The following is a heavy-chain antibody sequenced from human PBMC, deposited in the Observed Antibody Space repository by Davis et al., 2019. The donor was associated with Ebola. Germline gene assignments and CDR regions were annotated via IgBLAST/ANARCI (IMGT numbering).Heavy chain of an antibody. V-gene: IGHV3-23*01. Sequence: GESLKISCAASGFTFSNYVMNWVRQAPGKGLEWVSTISGSGATTHYADSVKGRFTISRDNSKNIVHLQMNSLRAEDTAVYYCARDDYDFWGGYSPVYYYGMDVWGIGTTVTVSS. D-gene: IGHD3-3*01. CDR1: GFTFSNYV. CDR3: ARDDYDFWGGYSPVYYYGMDV. CDR2: ISGSGATT. J-gene: IGHJ6*04.